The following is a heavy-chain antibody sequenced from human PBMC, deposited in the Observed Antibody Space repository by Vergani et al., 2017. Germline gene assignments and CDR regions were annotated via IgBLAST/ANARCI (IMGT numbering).Heavy chain of an antibody. CDR3: AIDPSSTYYYYYMDV. CDR2: ISSSGSTI. CDR1: GFTFSDYY. J-gene: IGHJ6*03. Sequence: QVQLVESGGGLVKPGGSLRLSCAASGFTFSDYYMSWIRQAPGKGWEWVSYISSSGSTIYYADSVKGRVTISRDNAKNSLYLQMNSLRAEDTAVYYCAIDPSSTYYYYYMDVWGKGTTVTVSS. V-gene: IGHV3-11*01. D-gene: IGHD6-6*01.